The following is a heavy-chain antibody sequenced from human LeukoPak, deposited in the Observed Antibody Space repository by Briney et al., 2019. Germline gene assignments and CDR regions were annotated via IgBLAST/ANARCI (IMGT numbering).Heavy chain of an antibody. CDR2: ISYDGSNK. J-gene: IGHJ4*02. V-gene: IGHV3-30*18. CDR3: AKLAVADRFDF. D-gene: IGHD6-19*01. CDR1: GFTFSSYG. Sequence: GGSLRLSCAASGFTFSSYGMHRVRQAPGKGQEWVAVISYDGSNKYYADSVKGRFTISRDNSKNTLYLQMNRLRAEDTAVYYCAKLAVADRFDFWGQGTLVTVSS.